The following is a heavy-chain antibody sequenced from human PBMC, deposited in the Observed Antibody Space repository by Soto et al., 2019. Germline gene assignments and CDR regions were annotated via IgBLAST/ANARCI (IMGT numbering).Heavy chain of an antibody. CDR1: GFTFSDYY. Sequence: PGGSLRLSCAASGFTFSDYYMSWIRQAPGKGLEWVSYISSSSSYTNHADSVKGRFTISRDNAQNSLYLQMNSLRAEDTAVYYCARDKQKGHYYYGMDFWGQWTTVTVSS. V-gene: IGHV3-11*06. CDR2: ISSSSSYT. J-gene: IGHJ6*02. D-gene: IGHD6-13*01. CDR3: ARDKQKGHYYYGMDF.